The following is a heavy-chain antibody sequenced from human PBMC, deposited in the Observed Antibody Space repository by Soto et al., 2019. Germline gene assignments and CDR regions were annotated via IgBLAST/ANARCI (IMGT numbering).Heavy chain of an antibody. D-gene: IGHD5-12*01. J-gene: IGHJ5*02. CDR3: ARVVVDIVATPLDGGWFDP. Sequence: SVKVSCKASGDTFSSYAISWVRQAPGKGLEWMGKIIPTFGRTNYAQKFQGRLTISADDSTSTAYMELTSLESDDTAVYYCARVVVDIVATPLDGGWFDPWGQGALVTVSS. CDR2: IIPTFGRT. CDR1: GDTFSSYA. V-gene: IGHV1-69*13.